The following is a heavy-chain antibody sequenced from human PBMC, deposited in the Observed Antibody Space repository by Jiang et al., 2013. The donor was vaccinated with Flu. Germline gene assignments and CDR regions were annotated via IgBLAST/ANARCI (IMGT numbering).Heavy chain of an antibody. V-gene: IGHV3-15*07. Sequence: VQLVESGGGLVKPGGSLRLSCAVSGFTFNDAWMNWVRQAPGKGLEWVGRIKSKSDGAKTDYAAPVKGRFTISRDDSKNTLYLQMNSLKTEDTAVYYCTTESLVWGYDWVFDYWGQGSLVTVSS. CDR1: GFTFNDAW. D-gene: IGHD5-12*01. CDR3: TTESLVWGYDWVFDY. CDR2: IKSKSDGAKT. J-gene: IGHJ4*02.